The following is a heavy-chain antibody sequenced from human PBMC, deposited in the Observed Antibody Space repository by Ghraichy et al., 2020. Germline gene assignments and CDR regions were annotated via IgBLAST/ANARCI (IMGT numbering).Heavy chain of an antibody. CDR1: GFTFSSYA. D-gene: IGHD3-22*01. CDR3: ARSRRVGDSSGYSK. CDR2: ISSNGGST. V-gene: IGHV3-64*01. J-gene: IGHJ4*02. Sequence: LSLTCAASGFTFSSYAMHWVRQAPGKGLEYVSAISSNGGSTYYANSVEGRFTISRDNSKNTLYLQMGSLRAEDMAVYYCARSRRVGDSSGYSKWGQGTLVTVSS.